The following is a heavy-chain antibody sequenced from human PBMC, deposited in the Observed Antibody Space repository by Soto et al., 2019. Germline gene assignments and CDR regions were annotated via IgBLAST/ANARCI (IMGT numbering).Heavy chain of an antibody. CDR1: GFTFSSYA. Sequence: GGSLRLSCAASGFTFSSYAMSWVRQAPGKGLEWVSAISGSGGSTYYADSVKGRFTISRDNSKNTLYLQMNSLRAEDTAVYYCAKDQLWDIVVVPAAISPTYYFDYWGQGTLVTVSS. CDR3: AKDQLWDIVVVPAAISPTYYFDY. V-gene: IGHV3-23*01. D-gene: IGHD2-2*01. CDR2: ISGSGGST. J-gene: IGHJ4*02.